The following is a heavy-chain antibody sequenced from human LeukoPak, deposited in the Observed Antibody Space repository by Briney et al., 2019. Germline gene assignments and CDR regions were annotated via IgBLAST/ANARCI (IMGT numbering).Heavy chain of an antibody. CDR1: GGTFSSYA. CDR2: IIPIFGTA. Sequence: GASVKVSCKASGGTFSSYAISWVRQAPGQGLEWMGGIIPIFGTANYAQKFQGRVTITTDESTSTAYMELSSLRSEDTAVYYCARPKLGSYFAFDIWGQGTMVTVSS. J-gene: IGHJ3*02. D-gene: IGHD1-26*01. V-gene: IGHV1-69*05. CDR3: ARPKLGSYFAFDI.